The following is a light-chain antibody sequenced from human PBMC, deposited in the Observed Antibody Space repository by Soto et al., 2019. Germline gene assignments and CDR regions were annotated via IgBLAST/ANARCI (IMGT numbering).Light chain of an antibody. CDR3: QQLNSYPIT. V-gene: IGKV1-9*01. Sequence: IQFTQSPSSLSSSVGDRVTITCRASQGINTFLAWYQQKAGKASKLLIYAASTLQSGVPSRFSGSGSGTDFTLTISSLQSEDFATYYCQQLNSYPITFGQGTRLEI. J-gene: IGKJ5*01. CDR1: QGINTF. CDR2: AAS.